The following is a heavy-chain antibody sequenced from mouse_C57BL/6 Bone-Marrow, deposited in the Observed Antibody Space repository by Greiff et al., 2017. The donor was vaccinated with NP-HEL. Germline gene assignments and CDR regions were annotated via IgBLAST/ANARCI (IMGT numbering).Heavy chain of an antibody. CDR2: INSDGGST. CDR1: EYEFPSHD. V-gene: IGHV5-2*01. CDR3: ARRFGYGTTVVAKGDYYAMDY. D-gene: IGHD1-1*01. Sequence: VQLQQSGGGLVQPGESLKLSCESNEYEFPSHDMSWVRKTPEKRLELVAAINSDGGSTYYPDTMERRFIISRDNTKKTLYLQMSSLRSEDTALYYCARRFGYGTTVVAKGDYYAMDYWGQGTSVTVSS. J-gene: IGHJ4*01.